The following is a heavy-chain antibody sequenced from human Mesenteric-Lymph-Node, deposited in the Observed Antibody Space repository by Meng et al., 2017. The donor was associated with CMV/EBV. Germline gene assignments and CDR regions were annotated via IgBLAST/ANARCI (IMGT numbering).Heavy chain of an antibody. Sequence: ASAGFTFSIYAMTWVRQAPGKGLGWVSALTGSGGSTYYADSVKGRFTISRDNSKNTLYLQMNSLRAEDTAVYYCAKTHSSGWYYFDSWGQGTLVTVSS. CDR3: AKTHSSGWYYFDS. CDR1: GFTFSIYA. CDR2: LTGSGGST. J-gene: IGHJ4*02. V-gene: IGHV3-23*01. D-gene: IGHD6-19*01.